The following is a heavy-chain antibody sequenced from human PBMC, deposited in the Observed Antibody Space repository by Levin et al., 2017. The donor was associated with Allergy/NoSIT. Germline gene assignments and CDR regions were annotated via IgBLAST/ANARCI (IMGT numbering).Heavy chain of an antibody. J-gene: IGHJ4*02. Sequence: PGGSLRLSCAASGFTFTSYGMHWVRQAPGKGLQWVAVIWYDGINKYYTDSVKGRFTISRDSSKNTLYLHMNSLRAEDTAVYYCARDRGSSYFDYWGQGTLVTVSS. CDR1: GFTFTSYG. CDR3: ARDRGSSYFDY. CDR2: IWYDGINK. V-gene: IGHV3-33*08. D-gene: IGHD2-15*01.